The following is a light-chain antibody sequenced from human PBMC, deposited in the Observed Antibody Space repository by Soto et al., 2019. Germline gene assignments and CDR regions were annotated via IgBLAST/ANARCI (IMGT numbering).Light chain of an antibody. CDR2: LNSDGSH. Sequence: QPVLTQSPSASASLGASVKLTCTLSSGHSSYAIAWHQQQPEKGPRYLMKLNSDGSHNRGDGIPDSFSGSSSGAERYLTISSLHAEDEADYYCQTWGTGPVVFGGGTKLTVL. CDR3: QTWGTGPVV. CDR1: SGHSSYA. V-gene: IGLV4-69*01. J-gene: IGLJ2*01.